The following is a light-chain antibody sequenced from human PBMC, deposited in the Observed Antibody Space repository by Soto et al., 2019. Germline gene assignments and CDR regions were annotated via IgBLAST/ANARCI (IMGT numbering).Light chain of an antibody. V-gene: IGKV3D-20*02. CDR1: QSVSSSY. CDR3: QQRSNWPPIT. J-gene: IGKJ5*01. Sequence: EIVLKQSPGTLSLSPGERATLSCRASQSVSSSYLAWYQQKPGQAHRLLIYDASNRATGIPARFSGSGSGTDFTLTISSLEPEDFAVYYCQQRSNWPPITFGQGTRLEIK. CDR2: DAS.